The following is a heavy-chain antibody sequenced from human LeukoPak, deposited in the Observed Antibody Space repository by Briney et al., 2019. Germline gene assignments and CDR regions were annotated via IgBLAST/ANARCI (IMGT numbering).Heavy chain of an antibody. CDR2: IYYSGST. Sequence: SETLSLTCTVSGVSISSSSYYWGWIRQPPGKGLEWIGGIYYSGSTYYHPSLKSQFTISVDTSKNQFSLKLSAVTAAARAVYYCARVAWGSGWRTKRVRNDAFDIWGQGTMVTVSS. V-gene: IGHV4-39*07. CDR1: GVSISSSSYY. CDR3: ARVAWGSGWRTKRVRNDAFDI. D-gene: IGHD6-19*01. J-gene: IGHJ3*02.